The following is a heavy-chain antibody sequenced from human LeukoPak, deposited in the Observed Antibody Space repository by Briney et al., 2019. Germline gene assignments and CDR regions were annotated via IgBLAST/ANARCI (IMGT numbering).Heavy chain of an antibody. CDR2: IYNSGST. CDR1: GGSISTYY. V-gene: IGHV4-59*01. CDR3: ARHGSGWSFDY. J-gene: IGHJ4*02. Sequence: PPETLSLTCKVSGGSISTYYWSWFRQPPGKGLEWIGYIYNSGSTTYNPSLKSRVTISVDTSKNQFSLKLTSVTATDTAVYYCARHGSGWSFDYWGQGALVTVSS. D-gene: IGHD6-19*01.